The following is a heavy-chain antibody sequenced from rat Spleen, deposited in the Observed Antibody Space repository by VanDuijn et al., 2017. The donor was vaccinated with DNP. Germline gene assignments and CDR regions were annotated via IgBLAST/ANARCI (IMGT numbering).Heavy chain of an antibody. D-gene: IGHD1-10*01. Sequence: EVQLVESGGGLVQPGGSLRLSCAASGFTFSDYYMSWVRQAPTTGLEWVASINPDGGSTYYRDSVKGRFTISRDNAKSSLYLQMDSLRSEDTATYYCTTVIYNNFDYWGQGVMVTVSS. J-gene: IGHJ2*01. CDR1: GFTFSDYY. V-gene: IGHV5-20*01. CDR2: INPDGGST. CDR3: TTVIYNNFDY.